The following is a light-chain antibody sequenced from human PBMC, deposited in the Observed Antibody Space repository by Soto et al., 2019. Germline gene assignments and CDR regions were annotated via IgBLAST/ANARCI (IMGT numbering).Light chain of an antibody. J-gene: IGLJ2*01. Sequence: QSALTQPASVSGSPGQSITISCTGTSSDVGSYNVVSWYQHHPRKAPKLMIYDNTKRPSGASDRFSGSKSGNTASLTISGLQTEDEAHYYCCSYAGSNTFVFRGGTKVTVL. CDR1: SSDVGSYNV. CDR2: DNT. CDR3: CSYAGSNTFV. V-gene: IGLV2-23*01.